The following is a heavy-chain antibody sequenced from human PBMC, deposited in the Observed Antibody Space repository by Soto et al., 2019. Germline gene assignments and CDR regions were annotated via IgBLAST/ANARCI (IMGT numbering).Heavy chain of an antibody. D-gene: IGHD2-2*01. CDR2: IYYSGST. Sequence: PSETLSLTCTVSGGSISSGGYYWSWIRQHPGKGLEWIGYIYYSGSTYYNPSLKSRVTISVDTSKNQFSLKLSSVTAADTAVYYCARDAGYCSSTSCYSTRSWFDPWGQGTLFTVSS. V-gene: IGHV4-31*03. CDR1: GGSISSGGYY. CDR3: ARDAGYCSSTSCYSTRSWFDP. J-gene: IGHJ5*02.